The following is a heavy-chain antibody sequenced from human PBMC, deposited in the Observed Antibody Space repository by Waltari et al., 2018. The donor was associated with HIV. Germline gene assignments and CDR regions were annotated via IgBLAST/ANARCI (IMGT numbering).Heavy chain of an antibody. CDR2: ISNDGSNT. D-gene: IGHD2-2*01. CDR1: GFPFSSYD. J-gene: IGHJ4*02. CDR3: ARDYCSSTSCLFDY. Sequence: QVQLVESGGGVVQPGRSLRLYCAASGFPFSSYDLPWSRQAPGKGLECVAFISNDGSNTYYADSVKGRFTISRDNSKSTLYLQMNSLRAEDTAIYYCARDYCSSTSCLFDYWGQGTLVTVSS. V-gene: IGHV3-30-3*01.